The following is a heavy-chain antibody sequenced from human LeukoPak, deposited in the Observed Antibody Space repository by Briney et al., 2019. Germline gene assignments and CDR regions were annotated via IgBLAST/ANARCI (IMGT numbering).Heavy chain of an antibody. CDR3: ARGYSSRPFDY. D-gene: IGHD6-13*01. J-gene: IGHJ4*02. V-gene: IGHV4-31*03. CDR1: GGSISSGGYY. Sequence: PSETLSLTCTVSGGSISSGGYYWSWIRQHPGKGLEWIGYIYYSGSTYYNPSLKSRVTISVDTSKNQFSLKLSSVTAADTAVYYCARGYSSRPFDYWGQGTLVTVSS. CDR2: IYYSGST.